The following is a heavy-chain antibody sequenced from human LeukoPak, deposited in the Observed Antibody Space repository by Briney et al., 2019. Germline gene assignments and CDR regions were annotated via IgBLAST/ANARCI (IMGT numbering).Heavy chain of an antibody. J-gene: IGHJ4*02. CDR1: GGSISSYY. CDR2: VYYSGST. Sequence: PSETLSLTCTVSGGSISSYYWSWIRQPPGKGLEWIGSVYYSGSTYYNPSLKSRVTISVDTSKNQFSLKLSSVTAADTAVYYCARGALAAAGNPFDYWGQGTLVTVSS. V-gene: IGHV4-39*07. D-gene: IGHD6-13*01. CDR3: ARGALAAAGNPFDY.